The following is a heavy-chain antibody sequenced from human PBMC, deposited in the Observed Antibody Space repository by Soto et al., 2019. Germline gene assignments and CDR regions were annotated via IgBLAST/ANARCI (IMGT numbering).Heavy chain of an antibody. CDR3: ARGHWELAY. Sequence: LSLTCTVSGASINRAYWSWIRQPPGKGLEWIGYIYYTGSTDYNPSLKSRVTISLDTTKNQISLKLSSVTAADTAIYYCARGHWELAYWGQGTLVTVSS. V-gene: IGHV4-59*08. CDR1: GASINRAY. J-gene: IGHJ4*01. CDR2: IYYTGST. D-gene: IGHD3-10*01.